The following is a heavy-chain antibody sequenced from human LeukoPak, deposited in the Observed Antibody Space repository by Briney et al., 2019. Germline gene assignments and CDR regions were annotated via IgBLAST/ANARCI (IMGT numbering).Heavy chain of an antibody. J-gene: IGHJ4*02. CDR3: AAAMVYYFDY. D-gene: IGHD4/OR15-4a*01. CDR1: GGSFSGYY. V-gene: IGHV4-34*01. CDR2: INHSGST. Sequence: PSETLSLTCAVYGGSFSGYYWSWIRQPPGKGLEWIGEINHSGSTNYTPSLRSRVTISVDTSKNQFSLKLSSVTAADTAVYYCAAAMVYYFDYWGQGTLVTVSS.